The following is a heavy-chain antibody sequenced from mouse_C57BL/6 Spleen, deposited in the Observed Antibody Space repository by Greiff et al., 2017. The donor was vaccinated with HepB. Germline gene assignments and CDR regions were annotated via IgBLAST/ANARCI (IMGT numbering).Heavy chain of an antibody. D-gene: IGHD4-1*01. V-gene: IGHV5-9-1*02. CDR1: GFTFSSYA. CDR2: ISSGGDYI. CDR3: TREAGTEDFDY. J-gene: IGHJ2*01. Sequence: EVKVVESGEGLVKPGGSLKLSCAASGFTFSSYAMSWVRQTPEKRLEWVAYISSGGDYIYYADTVKGRFTISRDNARNTLYLQMSSLKSEDTAMYYCTREAGTEDFDYWGQGTTLTVSS.